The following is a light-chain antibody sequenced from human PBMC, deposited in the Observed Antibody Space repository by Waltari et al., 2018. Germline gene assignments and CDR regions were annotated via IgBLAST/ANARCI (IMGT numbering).Light chain of an antibody. CDR2: AAS. J-gene: IGKJ4*01. CDR1: PAISTNY. CDR3: QQYGSS. Sequence: EIVLTQSPDTLSLSPGERVIPSCRASPAISTNYLAWYQQKPGQAPRLLIYAASRRATGIPDRFSGGGSETDFTLTISRLESEDSAVYYCQQYGSSFGGGTKVEIK. V-gene: IGKV3-20*01.